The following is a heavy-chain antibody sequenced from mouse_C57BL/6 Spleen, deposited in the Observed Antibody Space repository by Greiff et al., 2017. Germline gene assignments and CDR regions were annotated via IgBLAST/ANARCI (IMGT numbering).Heavy chain of an antibody. CDR1: GYTFTDYY. CDR3: ARPLGNFDV. CDR2: INPNNGGT. V-gene: IGHV1-26*01. Sequence: VQLQQSGPELVKPGASVKISCKASGYTFTDYYLNWVKQSHGKSLEWIGDINPNNGGTSYNPQFKGKATLTVDKSSSTAYMELSCLTSEDAAIYYCARPLGNFDVWGTGTTVTVSS. D-gene: IGHD4-1*01. J-gene: IGHJ1*03.